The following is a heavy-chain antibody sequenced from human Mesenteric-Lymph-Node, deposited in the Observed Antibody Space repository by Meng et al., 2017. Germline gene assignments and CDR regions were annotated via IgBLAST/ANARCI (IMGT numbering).Heavy chain of an antibody. D-gene: IGHD3-22*01. Sequence: SETLSLSCTVSGGSISISDLYWDWIHQPLGKGLEWIGTIGYRGSAAYNPSLKSRVTMSVDTSRNHFSLKVTSVTAADTAVYYCARRRRDTGGNYHYFDYWARERWSPLL. V-gene: IGHV4-39*07. J-gene: IGHJ4*02. CDR2: IGYRGSA. CDR1: GGSISISDLY. CDR3: ARRRRDTGGNYHYFDY.